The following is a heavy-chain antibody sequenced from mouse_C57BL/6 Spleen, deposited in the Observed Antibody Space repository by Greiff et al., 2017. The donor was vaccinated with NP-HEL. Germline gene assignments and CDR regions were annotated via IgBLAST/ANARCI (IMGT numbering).Heavy chain of an antibody. J-gene: IGHJ1*03. CDR3: ARSSHGSSYRYFEG. CDR1: GYSFTDYN. Sequence: VQLQQSGPELVKPGASVKISCKASGYSFTDYNMNWVKQSNGKSLEWIGVINPNYGTTSYNQKFKGKATLTVDQSSSTAYMQLNSLTSEDSAGYYCARSSHGSSYRYFEGWGTGTTVTVSS. CDR2: INPNYGTT. D-gene: IGHD1-1*01. V-gene: IGHV1-39*01.